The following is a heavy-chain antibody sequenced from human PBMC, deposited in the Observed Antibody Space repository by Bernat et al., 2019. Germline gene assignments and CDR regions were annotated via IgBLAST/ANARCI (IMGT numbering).Heavy chain of an antibody. CDR1: GYTFTSYG. CDR2: ISAYNGNT. D-gene: IGHD6-19*01. V-gene: IGHV1-18*01. Sequence: QVQLVQSGAEVKKPGASVKVSCKASGYTFTSYGISWVRQAPGQGLEWMGWISAYNGNTNYAQKLQGRVTMTTDTSTSTAYMELRSLRSDDTAVYYCARDPMALDSGYSSGWKVWGQGTLVTVSS. CDR3: ARDPMALDSGYSSGWKV. J-gene: IGHJ4*02.